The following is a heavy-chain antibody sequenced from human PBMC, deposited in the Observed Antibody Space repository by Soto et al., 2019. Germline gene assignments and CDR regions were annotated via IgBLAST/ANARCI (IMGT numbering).Heavy chain of an antibody. D-gene: IGHD4-4*01. CDR1: GFSLSTSGVG. Sequence: QITLKESGPTVVKPTQTLTLTCTFSGFSLSTSGVGVGWIRQPPGKTLEWLALIYWDDDKRYSPSLKSRLTIPKDTSKNPLVLTMTNMDPVDTATYYCTLIRTTVTTLWGQGTLVTVSS. V-gene: IGHV2-5*02. J-gene: IGHJ4*02. CDR3: TLIRTTVTTL. CDR2: IYWDDDK.